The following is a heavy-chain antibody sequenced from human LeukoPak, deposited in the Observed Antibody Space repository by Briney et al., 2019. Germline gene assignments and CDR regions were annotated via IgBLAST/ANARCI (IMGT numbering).Heavy chain of an antibody. J-gene: IGHJ4*02. D-gene: IGHD5-18*01. CDR2: ISAYNGNT. CDR1: GYTFTSYG. V-gene: IGHV1-18*01. CDR3: ARDRYGYGLHELHY. Sequence: ASVKVSFKASGYTFTSYGISWVRQAPGQGLEWMGWISAYNGNTNYAQKLQGRVTMTTDTSTSTDYMELRSLRSDDTAVYYCARDRYGYGLHELHYWGQGTLVTVSS.